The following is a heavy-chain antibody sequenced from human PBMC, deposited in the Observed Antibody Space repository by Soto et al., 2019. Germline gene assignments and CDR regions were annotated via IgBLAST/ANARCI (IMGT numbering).Heavy chain of an antibody. CDR2: IYYTGST. Sequence: PSETLSLTCAVYGGSFSGYYWSWIRQPPGKGLEWIGDIYYTGSTNYNPSLKSRVTISVDTSKNQFSLKLSSVTAADTAVYYCARGRYCSSTSCLRWFDPWGQGTLVTVSS. CDR1: GGSFSGYY. D-gene: IGHD2-2*01. V-gene: IGHV4-34*01. J-gene: IGHJ5*02. CDR3: ARGRYCSSTSCLRWFDP.